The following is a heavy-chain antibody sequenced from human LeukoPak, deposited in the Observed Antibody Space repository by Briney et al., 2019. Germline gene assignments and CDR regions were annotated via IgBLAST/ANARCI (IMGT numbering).Heavy chain of an antibody. CDR3: ARRLYGGRRYFDL. V-gene: IGHV4-34*01. CDR2: INHSGST. Sequence: SETLSLTCAVYGVSFSGYYWSWLRQPPGKGLEWIGEINHSGSTNYNPSLKSRVTISVDTTKNQFSLKLSSVAAADTAVYYCARRLYGGRRYFDLWGRGTLVTVSS. J-gene: IGHJ2*01. CDR1: GVSFSGYY. D-gene: IGHD4-23*01.